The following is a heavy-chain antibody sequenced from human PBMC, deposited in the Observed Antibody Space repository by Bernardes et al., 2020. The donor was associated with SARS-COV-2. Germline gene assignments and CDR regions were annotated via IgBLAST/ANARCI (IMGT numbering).Heavy chain of an antibody. V-gene: IGHV4-59*01. CDR3: ARDLWSGFGWFDP. Sequence: SETLSLTCIVSGGSIKSFYWSWIQQSPGKGLEWIGSIYYSGNNDYNPSLRSRVTISVDTSKNQFSLNLHSVTAADTAVYYCARDLWSGFGWFDPWGQGTLVTVSS. CDR1: GGSIKSFY. CDR2: IYYSGNN. J-gene: IGHJ5*02. D-gene: IGHD3-3*01.